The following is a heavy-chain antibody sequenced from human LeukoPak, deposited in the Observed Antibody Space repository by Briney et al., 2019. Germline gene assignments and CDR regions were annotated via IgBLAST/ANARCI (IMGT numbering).Heavy chain of an antibody. Sequence: SETLSLXCTVSDYSISSGYYWGWIQQPPGKGLEWIGSIFHSGSTFYNPSLKSRLTISVDTSKNQFSLILSSVTAADTAVYYCARDLLTGGYCSGGSCYDYWGQGTLVTVSS. CDR1: DYSISSGYY. D-gene: IGHD2-15*01. CDR3: ARDLLTGGYCSGGSCYDY. CDR2: IFHSGST. J-gene: IGHJ4*02. V-gene: IGHV4-38-2*02.